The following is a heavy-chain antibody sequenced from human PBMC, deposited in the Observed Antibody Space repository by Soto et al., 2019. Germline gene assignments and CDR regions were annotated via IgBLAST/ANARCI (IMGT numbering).Heavy chain of an antibody. CDR1: GFILSSYH. D-gene: IGHD2-15*01. CDR2: ISSRNEAI. J-gene: IGHJ6*02. Sequence: SLRLSCAAPGFILSSYHMNWVRQAPGTGLEWVSYISSRNEAIYYADSVRGRFTISRDNAKNSLYLQMNSLRDDDTAVYYFTRDGGRGCDMDVWCQGTTLTVSS. CDR3: TRDGGRGCDMDV. V-gene: IGHV3-48*02.